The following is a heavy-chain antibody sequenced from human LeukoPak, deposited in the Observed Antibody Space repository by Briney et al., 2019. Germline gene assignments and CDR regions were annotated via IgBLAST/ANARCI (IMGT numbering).Heavy chain of an antibody. V-gene: IGHV4-31*03. CDR1: GGSISSGGYY. D-gene: IGHD3-10*01. Sequence: RASETLSLTCTVPGGSISSGGYYWSWIRQHPGKGLEWIGYIYYSGSTYYNPSLKSRVTISVDTSKNQFSLKLSSVTAADTAVYYCARARVPYYYGSGSYQIYYYFDYWGQGTLVTVSS. J-gene: IGHJ4*02. CDR2: IYYSGST. CDR3: ARARVPYYYGSGSYQIYYYFDY.